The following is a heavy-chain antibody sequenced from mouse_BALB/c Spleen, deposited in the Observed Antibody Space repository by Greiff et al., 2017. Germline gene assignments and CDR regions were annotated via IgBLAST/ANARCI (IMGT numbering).Heavy chain of an antibody. CDR2: INPSTGYT. Sequence: VQLKESGAELAKPGASVKMSCKASGYTFTSYWMHWVKQRPGQGLEWIGYINPSTGYTEYNQKFKDKATLTADKSSSTAYMQLSSLTSEDSAVYYCASPFYYDYDWFAYWGQGTLVTVSA. CDR1: GYTFTSYW. D-gene: IGHD2-4*01. J-gene: IGHJ3*01. V-gene: IGHV1-7*01. CDR3: ASPFYYDYDWFAY.